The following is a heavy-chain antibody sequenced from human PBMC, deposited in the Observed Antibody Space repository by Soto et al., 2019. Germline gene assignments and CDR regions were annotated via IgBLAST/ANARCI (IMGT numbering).Heavy chain of an antibody. Sequence: SETLSLTCTVSGGSISSSSYYWSWIRQPPGKGLEWIGYIYHSGSTNYNPSLKSRVTISVDKSKNQFSLKLSSVTAADTAVYYCASFYYYDSSGPTYWGQGTLVTVSS. D-gene: IGHD3-22*01. V-gene: IGHV4-61*05. CDR2: IYHSGST. J-gene: IGHJ4*02. CDR1: GGSISSSSYY. CDR3: ASFYYYDSSGPTY.